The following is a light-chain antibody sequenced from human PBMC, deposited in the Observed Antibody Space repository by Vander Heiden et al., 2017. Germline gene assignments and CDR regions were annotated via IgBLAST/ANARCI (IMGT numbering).Light chain of an antibody. Sequence: IQMTQSPPSLSASAGDRVTITCRASQSISNYLDWYQQKPGKVPKLLIYAASTLQSGVPSRFSGSGSGTDFTLTISSLQPEDVATYYCQKYNSVPFTFGPGTKVDIK. CDR3: QKYNSVPFT. CDR2: AAS. J-gene: IGKJ3*01. CDR1: QSISNY. V-gene: IGKV1-27*01.